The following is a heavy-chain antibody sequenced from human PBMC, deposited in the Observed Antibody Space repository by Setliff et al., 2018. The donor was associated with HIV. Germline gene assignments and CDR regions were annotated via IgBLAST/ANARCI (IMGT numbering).Heavy chain of an antibody. CDR3: ARYGPLPHADYYFDY. J-gene: IGHJ4*02. V-gene: IGHV1-69*06. CDR2: IIPIFGTA. CDR1: GDTFSNYA. Sequence: SVKVSCKASGDTFSNYAISWVRQAPGQGLEWMGGIIPIFGTANYAQKFEGRVTITADKSTSTAYMEVNSLRSEDTAVYYCARYGPLPHADYYFDYWGQGTLVTVSS. D-gene: IGHD3-10*01.